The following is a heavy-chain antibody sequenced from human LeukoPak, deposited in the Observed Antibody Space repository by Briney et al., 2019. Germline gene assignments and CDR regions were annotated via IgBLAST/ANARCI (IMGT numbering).Heavy chain of an antibody. CDR2: ISYSGST. J-gene: IGHJ3*02. CDR3: ARHRSSSWYDALHI. CDR1: GSSISSSSYY. D-gene: IGHD6-13*01. Sequence: SETLSLTCTVSGSSISSSSYYWGWIRQPPGKGLEWIASISYSGSTYNNPSLKSRVTISVDTSKNQFSPKLTTVTAADTAVYFCARHRSSSWYDALHIWGQGTMVSVPS. V-gene: IGHV4-39*01.